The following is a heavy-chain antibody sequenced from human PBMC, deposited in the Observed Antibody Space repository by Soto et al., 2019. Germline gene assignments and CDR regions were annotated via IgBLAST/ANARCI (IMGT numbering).Heavy chain of an antibody. J-gene: IGHJ2*01. CDR3: ASVRGYRSRKYWYVEL. CDR1: GFTFSSYG. D-gene: IGHD3-16*02. V-gene: IGHV3-33*01. Sequence: QVQLVESGGGVVQPGRSLRLSCAASGFTFSSYGMHWVRQAPGKGLEWVAVIWYDGSNKYYADSVKGRFTISRDNSKNTLHRQMNSRRAEDTAVYYSASVRGYRSRKYWYVELWGRGTLVTLSS. CDR2: IWYDGSNK.